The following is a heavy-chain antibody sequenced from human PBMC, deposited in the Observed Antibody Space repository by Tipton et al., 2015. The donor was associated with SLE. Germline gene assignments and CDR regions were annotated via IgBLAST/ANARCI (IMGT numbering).Heavy chain of an antibody. Sequence: LRLSCAASGFTFSAYHMSWIRQPPGKGLEWIGYVSYSGSTNYNPSLKSRVTISVDTSKNQLSLKLSSVTAADTAVYYCARDQTTVVTRGYYCYYMDVWGKGTTVTVSS. V-gene: IGHV4-59*01. CDR3: ARDQTTVVTRGYYCYYMDV. J-gene: IGHJ6*03. D-gene: IGHD4-23*01. CDR2: VSYSGST. CDR1: GFTFSAYH.